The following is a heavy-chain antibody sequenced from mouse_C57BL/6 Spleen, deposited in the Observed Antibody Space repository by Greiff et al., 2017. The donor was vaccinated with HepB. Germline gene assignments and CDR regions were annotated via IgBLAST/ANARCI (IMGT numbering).Heavy chain of an antibody. V-gene: IGHV1-82*01. J-gene: IGHJ2*01. CDR2: IYPGDGDT. CDR3: ARERASGITTVVDY. CDR1: GYAFSSSW. Sequence: QVQLQQSGPELVKPGASVKISCKASGYAFSSSWMNWVKQRPGKGLEWIGRIYPGDGDTNYNGKFKGTATLTADKSSSTAYMQLSSLTSEDSAVYFCARERASGITTVVDYWGQGTTLTVSS. D-gene: IGHD1-1*01.